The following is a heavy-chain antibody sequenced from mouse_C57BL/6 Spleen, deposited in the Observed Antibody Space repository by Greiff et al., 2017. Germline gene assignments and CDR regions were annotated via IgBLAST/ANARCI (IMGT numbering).Heavy chain of an antibody. CDR1: GFSLTSYG. V-gene: IGHV2-6*01. D-gene: IGHD3-2*02. J-gene: IGHJ3*01. CDR3: ASRDSSGSWFAY. Sequence: QVQLQQSGPGLVAPSQSLSITCTVSGFSLTSYGVDWVRQSPGKGLEWLGVIWGVGSTNYNSALKSRLSISKDNSKSQVFLKRNSLQTDDTAMYYCASRDSSGSWFAYWGQGTLVTVSA. CDR2: IWGVGST.